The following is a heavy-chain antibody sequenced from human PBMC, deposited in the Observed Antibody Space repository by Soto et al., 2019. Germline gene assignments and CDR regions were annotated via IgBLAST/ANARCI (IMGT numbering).Heavy chain of an antibody. D-gene: IGHD3-22*01. CDR3: ARGELGSSGYPTNYYYYGMDV. J-gene: IGHJ6*02. CDR1: GGSFSGYY. CDR2: INHSGST. Sequence: SETLSLTCAVYGGSFSGYYWSWIRQPPGKGLEWIGEINHSGSTNYNPSLKSRVTISVDTSKNQFSLKLSSVTAADTAVYYCARGELGSSGYPTNYYYYGMDVWGQGTTVTVSS. V-gene: IGHV4-34*01.